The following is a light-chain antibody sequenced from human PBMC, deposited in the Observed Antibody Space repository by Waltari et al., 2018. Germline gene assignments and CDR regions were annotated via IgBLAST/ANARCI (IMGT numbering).Light chain of an antibody. CDR2: INSDGSH. V-gene: IGLV4-69*01. CDR3: QTWGSRIKV. Sequence: QLVLTQSPSASASLGASVKLTCTLCSGHTSYAIAWHQQQPEKGPRYLMKINSDGSHHKRYEIPDRTSGSRSGSKRDLIISSLQSDDRADYFCQTWGSRIKVFGGGTKLTVL. CDR1: SGHTSYA. J-gene: IGLJ3*02.